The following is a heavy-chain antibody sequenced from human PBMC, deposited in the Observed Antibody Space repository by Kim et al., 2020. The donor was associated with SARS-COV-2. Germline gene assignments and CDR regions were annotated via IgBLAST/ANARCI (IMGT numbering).Heavy chain of an antibody. D-gene: IGHD2-15*01. CDR3: ARRSSPENYFDY. J-gene: IGHJ4*02. CDR1: GNSLSDYY. V-gene: IGHV4-59*08. CDR2: ILYTGST. Sequence: SETLSLTCTVSGNSLSDYYWGWIRLPPGKGLEWIAYILYTGSTTHNPSLKSRVTLSVDTSKNQFSLKLSSVTAADTAVYFCARRSSPENYFDYWGQG.